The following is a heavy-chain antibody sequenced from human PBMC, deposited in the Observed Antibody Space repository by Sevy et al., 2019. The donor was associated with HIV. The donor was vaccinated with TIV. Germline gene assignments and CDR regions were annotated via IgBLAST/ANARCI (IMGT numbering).Heavy chain of an antibody. J-gene: IGHJ4*02. CDR3: ASGTSYCSGGSCSSDYFDY. D-gene: IGHD2-15*01. CDR2: IYYSGST. Sequence: SETLSLTCTVSGGSISSSSYYWGWIRQPPGKGLEWIGSIYYSGSTYYNPSLKSRVTISVDTSKNQFSLKLSSVTAADTAVYYCASGTSYCSGGSCSSDYFDYWGQGTLVTV. V-gene: IGHV4-39*01. CDR1: GGSISSSSYY.